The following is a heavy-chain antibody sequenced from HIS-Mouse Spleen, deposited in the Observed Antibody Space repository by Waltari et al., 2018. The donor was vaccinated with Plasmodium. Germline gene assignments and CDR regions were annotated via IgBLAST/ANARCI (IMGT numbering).Heavy chain of an antibody. Sequence: QVQLVESGGGVVQPGRSLRLSCAASGFTFNSYAMHWVRQAPGKGLEWVAVISYDGSNKYSADSVKGRFTISRDNSKNTLYLQMNSLRAEDTAVYYCARDRRLAFDYWGQGTLVTVSS. CDR3: ARDRRLAFDY. J-gene: IGHJ4*02. CDR1: GFTFNSYA. CDR2: ISYDGSNK. D-gene: IGHD2-15*01. V-gene: IGHV3-30-3*01.